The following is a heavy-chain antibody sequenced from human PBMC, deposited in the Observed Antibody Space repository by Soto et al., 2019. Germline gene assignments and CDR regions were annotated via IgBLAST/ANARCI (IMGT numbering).Heavy chain of an antibody. Sequence: PGESLKISCQGSGYSFANYWIAWLRQMPGKGLEWVGVIYPGDSDTRYSPSFRGQVTISADKSISHVYLQWSSLKASDTAMYYYARNRLRQYYYGMDVWGQGTTVTSP. CDR1: GYSFANYW. D-gene: IGHD3-10*01. J-gene: IGHJ6*02. CDR3: ARNRLRQYYYGMDV. V-gene: IGHV5-51*01. CDR2: IYPGDSDT.